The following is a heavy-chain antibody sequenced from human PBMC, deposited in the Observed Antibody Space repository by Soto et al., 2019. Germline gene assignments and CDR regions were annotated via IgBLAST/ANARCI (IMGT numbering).Heavy chain of an antibody. CDR3: ASWVPDCSSTSCYPQVGWFDP. Sequence: GASVKVSCKASGYSFTGYQMHWVRQAPGQGLEWMGWINPDNGNTNYVQKFQGRVTITRDTSASTAYMELSSLRSDDTAVYYCASWVPDCSSTSCYPQVGWFDPWGQGTLVTVSS. J-gene: IGHJ5*02. CDR1: GYSFTGYQ. D-gene: IGHD2-2*01. V-gene: IGHV1-2*02. CDR2: INPDNGNT.